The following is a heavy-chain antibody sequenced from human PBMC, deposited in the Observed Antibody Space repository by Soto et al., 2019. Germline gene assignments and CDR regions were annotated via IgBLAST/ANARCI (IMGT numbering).Heavy chain of an antibody. J-gene: IGHJ3*02. CDR3: ARWKYCSGGSCYDLPHDAFDI. D-gene: IGHD2-15*01. CDR1: GGSISSYY. Sequence: QVQLQESGPGLVKPSETLSLTCTVSGGSISSYYWRWIRQPPGKGLEWIGYIYYSGSTNCNPSFNGRVTISVDTSKNQFSLRLSSVTAVDTAVYYCARWKYCSGGSCYDLPHDAFDIWGQGTMVTVSS. V-gene: IGHV4-59*01. CDR2: IYYSGST.